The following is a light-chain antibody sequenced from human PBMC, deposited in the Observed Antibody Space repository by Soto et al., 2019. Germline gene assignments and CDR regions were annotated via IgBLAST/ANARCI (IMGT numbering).Light chain of an antibody. CDR2: RNN. V-gene: IGLV1-47*01. Sequence: QSLLTQPPSASGTPGQMVTISCSGSSSNIGSNYVYWYQQLPGTAPKLLIYRNNQRPSGVPDRFSGSKSGTSASLAISGLRSEDEADYYCVAWDDSLSGPYVFGTGTKVTVL. CDR1: SSNIGSNY. CDR3: VAWDDSLSGPYV. J-gene: IGLJ1*01.